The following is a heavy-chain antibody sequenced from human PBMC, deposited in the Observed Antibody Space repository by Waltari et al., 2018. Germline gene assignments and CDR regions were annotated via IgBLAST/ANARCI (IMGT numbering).Heavy chain of an antibody. CDR1: GYTFTSHD. J-gene: IGHJ4*02. Sequence: QVQLVQSGAEVKKPGASVKVSCKDYGYTFTSHDITWVRQATGQGLEWVGWMNPNIGNTGNARKFHGRVTMTRNTSISTAYMELSSLRSEDTAVYYCAGGFENDYWGQGTRVTVSS. CDR3: AGGFENDY. V-gene: IGHV1-8*01. CDR2: MNPNIGNT. D-gene: IGHD3-10*01.